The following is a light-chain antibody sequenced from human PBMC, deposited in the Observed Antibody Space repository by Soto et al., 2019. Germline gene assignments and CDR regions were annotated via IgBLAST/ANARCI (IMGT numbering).Light chain of an antibody. CDR3: QQYSQWPYT. J-gene: IGKJ2*01. CDR1: QSIDTY. CDR2: GAS. Sequence: DIVMTQSPATLSVAPGGTATLSCRASQSIDTYLGWYQQKPGQAPRLLISGASTRDTSVSDRVSGIGSGTDFTLTITGLQSEDIAVYYCQQYSQWPYTFGQGTKLEIK. V-gene: IGKV3-15*01.